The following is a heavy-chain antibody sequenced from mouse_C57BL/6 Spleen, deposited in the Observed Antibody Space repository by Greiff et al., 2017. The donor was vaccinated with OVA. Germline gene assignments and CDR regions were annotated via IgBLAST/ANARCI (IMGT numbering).Heavy chain of an antibody. CDR3: ARLGYYGSSHYYAMDY. CDR1: GYTFTDYY. D-gene: IGHD1-1*01. CDR2: INPNNGGT. Sequence: EVQLQQSGPELVKPGASVKISCKASGYTFTDYYMTWVKQSHGKSLEWIGDINPNNGGTSYNQKFKGKATLTVDKSSSTAYMELRSLTSEDSAVYYCARLGYYGSSHYYAMDYWGQGTSGTVSS. J-gene: IGHJ4*01. V-gene: IGHV1-26*01.